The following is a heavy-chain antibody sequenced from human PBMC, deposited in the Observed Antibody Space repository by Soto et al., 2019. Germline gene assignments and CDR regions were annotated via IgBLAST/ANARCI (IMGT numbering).Heavy chain of an antibody. Sequence: PGGSLRLSCAASGFTFSSYSMNWVRQAPGKGLEWVSSISSSSSYIYYADSVKGRFTISRDNAKNSLYLQMNSLRAEDTAVYYCARVHSSSWRTGYYYYYYGMDVWGQGTTVTSP. V-gene: IGHV3-21*01. CDR2: ISSSSSYI. D-gene: IGHD6-13*01. CDR3: ARVHSSSWRTGYYYYYYGMDV. J-gene: IGHJ6*02. CDR1: GFTFSSYS.